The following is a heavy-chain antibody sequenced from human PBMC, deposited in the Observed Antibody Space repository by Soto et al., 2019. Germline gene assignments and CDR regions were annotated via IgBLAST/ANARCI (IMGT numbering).Heavy chain of an antibody. D-gene: IGHD6-19*01. CDR1: GFTFSSYS. J-gene: IGHJ6*02. Sequence: RRLSCAASGFTFSSYSMNWVRQAPGKGLEWVSSISSSSSYIYYADSVKGRFTISRDNAKNSLYLQMNSLRAEDTAVYYCARDSRRYSSGWYGYYYYYGMDVWGQGTTVTVSS. CDR3: ARDSRRYSSGWYGYYYYYGMDV. V-gene: IGHV3-21*01. CDR2: ISSSSSYI.